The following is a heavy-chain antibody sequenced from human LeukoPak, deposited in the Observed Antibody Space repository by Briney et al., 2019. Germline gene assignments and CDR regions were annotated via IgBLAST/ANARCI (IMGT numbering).Heavy chain of an antibody. CDR1: GVSISSGNYY. D-gene: IGHD3-16*01. V-gene: IGHV4-31*03. J-gene: IGHJ5*02. CDR2: IYYSGST. CDR3: ARGGGTNWFDP. Sequence: SETLSLTCTVSGVSISSGNYYWSWIRQHPGKGLEWIGYIYYSGSTYYNPSLKSRVTISVDTSENQFSLKLRSVTAADTAVYYCARGGGTNWFDPWGQGTLVTVSS.